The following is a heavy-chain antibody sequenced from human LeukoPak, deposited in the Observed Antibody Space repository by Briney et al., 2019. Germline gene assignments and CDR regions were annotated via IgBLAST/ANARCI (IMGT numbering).Heavy chain of an antibody. D-gene: IGHD3-10*01. CDR3: ARVALMVRGALYYHYYMDV. CDR1: GYTFTSYY. CDR2: INPSGGST. J-gene: IGHJ6*03. Sequence: ASVKVSCKASGYTFTSYYMHWVRQAPGQGLEWMGIINPSGGSTSYAQKFQGRVTMTRDTSTSTVYMELSSLRSEDTAVYYCARVALMVRGALYYHYYMDVWGKGTTVTVSS. V-gene: IGHV1-46*01.